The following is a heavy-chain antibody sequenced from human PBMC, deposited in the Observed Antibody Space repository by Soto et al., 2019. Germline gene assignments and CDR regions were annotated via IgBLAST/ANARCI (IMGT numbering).Heavy chain of an antibody. J-gene: IGHJ4*02. CDR2: IYYSGST. Sequence: SEKLPLTNSVSGGTIRSYYWSWFRQPPGKRLEWIGYIYYSGSTNYNPSLKSRVTISVDTSKNQFSLKLSSVTAADTAVYYCARFGGYLSCVICYGSRCIVFWCQGILV. V-gene: IGHV4-59*01. CDR3: ARFGGYLSCVICYGSRCIVF. CDR1: GGTIRSYY. D-gene: IGHD2-15*01.